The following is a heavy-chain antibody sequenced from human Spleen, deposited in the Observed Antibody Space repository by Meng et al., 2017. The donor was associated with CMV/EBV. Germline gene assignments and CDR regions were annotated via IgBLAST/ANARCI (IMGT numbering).Heavy chain of an antibody. D-gene: IGHD3-3*01. J-gene: IGHJ4*02. CDR3: AKELQGITIFGVVN. V-gene: IGHV3-30*02. Sequence: GGSLRLSCAASGFTFSSYGMHWVRQAPGKGLEWVAFIRYDGSNKYYADSVKGRFTISGDNSKNTLYLQMNSLRAEDTAVYYCAKELQGITIFGVVNWGQGTLVTVSS. CDR1: GFTFSSYG. CDR2: IRYDGSNK.